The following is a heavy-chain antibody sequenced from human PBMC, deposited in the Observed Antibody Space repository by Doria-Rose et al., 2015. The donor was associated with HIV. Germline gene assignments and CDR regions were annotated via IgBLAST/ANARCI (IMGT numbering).Heavy chain of an antibody. CDR3: ARIKSSRWYHKYYFDF. Sequence: QVTLKEPGPVLVKPTETLTLTCTVSGVSLSSPGMGVSWIRQPPGKALEWLANIVSDDERSYKTSLKSRLTVSSGTSKSQVVLTMTDMDPVDTATYYCARIKSSRWYHKYYFDFWGQGTLVIVSA. J-gene: IGHJ4*02. D-gene: IGHD6-13*01. CDR1: GVSLSSPGMG. CDR2: IVSDDER. V-gene: IGHV2-26*01.